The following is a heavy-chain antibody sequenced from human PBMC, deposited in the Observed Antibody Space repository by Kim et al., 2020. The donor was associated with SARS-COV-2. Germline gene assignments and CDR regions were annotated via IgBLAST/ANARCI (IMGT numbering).Heavy chain of an antibody. CDR1: GGSISSGGYY. V-gene: IGHV4-31*03. Sequence: SETLSLTCTVSGGSISSGGYYWSWIRQHPGKGLEWIGYIYYSGSTYYNPSLKSRVTISVDTSKNQFSLKLSSVTAADTAVYYCARGPGYSSSWYLVYFDYWGQGTLVTVSS. D-gene: IGHD6-13*01. J-gene: IGHJ4*02. CDR2: IYYSGST. CDR3: ARGPGYSSSWYLVYFDY.